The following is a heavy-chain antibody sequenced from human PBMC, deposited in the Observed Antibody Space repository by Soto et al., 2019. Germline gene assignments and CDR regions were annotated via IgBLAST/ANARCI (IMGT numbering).Heavy chain of an antibody. Sequence: DVRLVESGGGLVQPGGSLRLSCAASSFTFSSYWLSWVRQAPGKGLDWVATIKQDGSENYYVDSVKGRFTISRDNAKNSLYLQMSSLRADDTAVYYCARDGPFISVAAPAFQYAMDVWGQGTTVTVS. D-gene: IGHD6-19*01. J-gene: IGHJ6*02. CDR1: SFTFSSYW. V-gene: IGHV3-7*03. CDR2: IKQDGSEN. CDR3: ARDGPFISVAAPAFQYAMDV.